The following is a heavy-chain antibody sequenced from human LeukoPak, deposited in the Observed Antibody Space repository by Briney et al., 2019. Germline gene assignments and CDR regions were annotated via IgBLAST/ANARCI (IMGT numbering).Heavy chain of an antibody. CDR2: ISYDGSNK. D-gene: IGHD6-13*01. CDR3: AKDYSSSWSYADY. Sequence: PGGSLRLSCAASGFTFSSYGMHWVRQAPGKGLEWVAVISYDGSNKYYADSVKGRFTISRDNSKNTLYLRMNSLRAEDTAVYYCAKDYSSSWSYADYWGQGTLVTVSS. CDR1: GFTFSSYG. J-gene: IGHJ4*02. V-gene: IGHV3-30*18.